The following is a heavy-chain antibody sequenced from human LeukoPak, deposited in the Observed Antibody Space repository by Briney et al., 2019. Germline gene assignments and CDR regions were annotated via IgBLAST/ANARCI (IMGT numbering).Heavy chain of an antibody. CDR1: GGSISSSSYY. J-gene: IGHJ4*02. D-gene: IGHD4-23*01. CDR3: ARDRLRWPKIDY. V-gene: IGHV4-39*07. CDR2: IYYSVTT. Sequence: PSETLSLTCTVSGGSISSSSYYWGWIRQPPGTGLEWIGSIYYSVTTYYNPSLKSRVTISVDTSKNQFSLKLNSVTAADTAVYYCARDRLRWPKIDYWGQGTLVTVSS.